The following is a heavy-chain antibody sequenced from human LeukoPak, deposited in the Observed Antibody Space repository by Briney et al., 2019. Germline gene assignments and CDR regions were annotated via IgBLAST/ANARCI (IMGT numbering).Heavy chain of an antibody. CDR2: IYYSGST. Sequence: SETLSLTCTVSGDSISNYYWSWIRQPPGKGLEWIGYIYYSGSTNYNPSLKSRVTISVDTSKNQFSLKLSSVTAADTALYYCARGYGSGSHYFDYWGQGSLVTVSS. V-gene: IGHV4-59*01. D-gene: IGHD3-10*01. J-gene: IGHJ4*02. CDR1: GDSISNYY. CDR3: ARGYGSGSHYFDY.